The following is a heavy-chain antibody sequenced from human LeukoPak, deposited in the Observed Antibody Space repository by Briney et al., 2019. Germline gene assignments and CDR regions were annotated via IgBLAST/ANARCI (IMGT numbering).Heavy chain of an antibody. CDR2: INPNSGGT. CDR1: GYTFTGYY. CDR3: ARAAKSSYYCWFDP. D-gene: IGHD3-3*01. J-gene: IGHJ5*02. Sequence: ASVKVSCKASGYTFTGYYMHWVRQAPGQGLEWMGWINPNSGGTNYAQKFQGRVTMTRDTSISTAYMELSRLRSDDTAVYYCARAAKSSYYCWFDPWGQGTLVTVSS. V-gene: IGHV1-2*02.